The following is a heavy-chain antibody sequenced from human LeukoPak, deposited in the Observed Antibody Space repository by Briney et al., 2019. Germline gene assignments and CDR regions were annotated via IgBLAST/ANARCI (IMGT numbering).Heavy chain of an antibody. V-gene: IGHV3-33*01. D-gene: IGHD3-10*01. CDR1: GFTFSSYG. CDR2: IWYDGSNK. Sequence: GGSLRLSCAASGFTFSSYGMHWVRQAPGKGLEWVAVIWYDGSNKYYADSVKGRFTISRDNSKNTLYLQMNSLRAEDTAVYYCARDGSGKTNDAFDIWGQGTMVTVSS. J-gene: IGHJ3*02. CDR3: ARDGSGKTNDAFDI.